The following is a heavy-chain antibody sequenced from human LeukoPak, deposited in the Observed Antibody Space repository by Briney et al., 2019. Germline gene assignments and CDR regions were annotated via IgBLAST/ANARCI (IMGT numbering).Heavy chain of an antibody. CDR2: INPNSGGT. J-gene: IGHJ4*02. D-gene: IGHD5-18*01. Sequence: ASVKVSCKASGYTSTGYYMHWVRQAPGQGLEWMGWINPNSGGTNYAQKFQGWVTMTRDTSISTAYMELSRLRSDDTAVYYCARARAVDTAMVTSYYFDYWGQGTLVTVPS. CDR3: ARARAVDTAMVTSYYFDY. CDR1: GYTSTGYY. V-gene: IGHV1-2*04.